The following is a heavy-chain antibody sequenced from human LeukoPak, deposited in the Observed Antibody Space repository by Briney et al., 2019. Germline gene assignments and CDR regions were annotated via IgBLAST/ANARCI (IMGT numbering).Heavy chain of an antibody. Sequence: GGSLRLSCAASGFTLSSYGMHWVRQAPGKGLEWVAVIWYDGSNKYYADSVKGRFTISRDNSKNTLYLQMNSLRAEDTAVYYCAKDTRYCSSTSCYGIYYMDVWGKGTTVTVSS. CDR2: IWYDGSNK. D-gene: IGHD2-2*01. V-gene: IGHV3-33*06. CDR3: AKDTRYCSSTSCYGIYYMDV. J-gene: IGHJ6*03. CDR1: GFTLSSYG.